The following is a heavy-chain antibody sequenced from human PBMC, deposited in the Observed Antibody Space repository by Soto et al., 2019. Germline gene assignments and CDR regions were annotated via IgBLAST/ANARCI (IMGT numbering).Heavy chain of an antibody. J-gene: IGHJ5*02. CDR2: ITPILGIA. CDR3: AIDADNWFDP. CDR1: GGTFSSYT. V-gene: IGHV1-69*04. Sequence: SVKVSCKASGGTFSSYTISWVRQAPGQGLEWMGRITPILGIANYAQNFQGRVTITADKSTSTAYMELSSLRSEDTAVYYCAIDADNWFDPWGQGTLVTVSS.